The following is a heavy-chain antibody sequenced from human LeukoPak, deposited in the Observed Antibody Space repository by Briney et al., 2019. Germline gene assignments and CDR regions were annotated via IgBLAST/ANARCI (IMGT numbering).Heavy chain of an antibody. Sequence: SETLSLTCTVSGGSISSSSYYWGWIRQPPGKGLEWIGSIYYSGSTYYNPSLKSRVTISVDTSKNQFSLKLSSVTAADTAVYYCARSGSSSFRDYYMDVWGKGTTVTVSS. V-gene: IGHV4-39*07. J-gene: IGHJ6*03. D-gene: IGHD5-12*01. CDR2: IYYSGST. CDR3: ARSGSSSFRDYYMDV. CDR1: GGSISSSSYY.